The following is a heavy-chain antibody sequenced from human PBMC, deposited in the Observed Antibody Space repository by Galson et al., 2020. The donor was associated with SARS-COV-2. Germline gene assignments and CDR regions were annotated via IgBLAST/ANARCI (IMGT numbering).Heavy chain of an antibody. J-gene: IGHJ6*02. V-gene: IGHV4-4*07. CDR3: ARDRALGGSSWYWGDNYYGMDV. D-gene: IGHD6-13*01. Sequence: SETLSLTCTVSGGSISSYYWSWIRQPAGKGLEWIGRIYTSGSTNYNPSLKSRVTMSVDTSKNQFSLKLSSVTAADTAVYYCARDRALGGSSWYWGDNYYGMDVWGQGTTVTVSS. CDR2: IYTSGST. CDR1: GGSISSYY.